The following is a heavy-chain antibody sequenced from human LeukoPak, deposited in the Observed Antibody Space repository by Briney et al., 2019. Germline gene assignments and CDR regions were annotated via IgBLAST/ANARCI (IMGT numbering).Heavy chain of an antibody. V-gene: IGHV3-53*01. Sequence: GGSLRLSCAASGFIVSSNYMSWVRQAPGKGLEWVSIIYSDGSTYYADSVKGRFTISRDSAKNSLYLQMNSLRDEDTAVYYCARDRDSGDYTAAPGDYWGQGTLVTVSS. CDR1: GFIVSSNY. CDR2: IYSDGST. J-gene: IGHJ4*02. D-gene: IGHD4-17*01. CDR3: ARDRDSGDYTAAPGDY.